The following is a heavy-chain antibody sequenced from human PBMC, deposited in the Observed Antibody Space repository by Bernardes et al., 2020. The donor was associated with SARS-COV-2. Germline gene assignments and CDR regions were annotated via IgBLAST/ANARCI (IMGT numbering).Heavy chain of an antibody. Sequence: VESLFLSCAASGFTFSSYEMNWVRQAPGKGLEWVSYISSSGSTIYYADSVKGRFTISRDNAKNSLYLQMNSLRAEDTAVYYCAREMGIVVVPAAMGGFGMDVWGQGTTVTVSS. J-gene: IGHJ6*02. D-gene: IGHD2-2*01. CDR1: GFTFSSYE. CDR3: AREMGIVVVPAAMGGFGMDV. V-gene: IGHV3-48*03. CDR2: ISSSGSTI.